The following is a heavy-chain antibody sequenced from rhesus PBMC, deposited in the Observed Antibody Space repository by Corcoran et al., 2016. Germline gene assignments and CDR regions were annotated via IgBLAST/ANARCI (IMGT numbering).Heavy chain of an antibody. D-gene: IGHD3-28*01. J-gene: IGHJ4*01. CDR1: GASISSYW. V-gene: IGHV4-80*01. CDR2: IDGNTGRT. Sequence: QMQLQESGPGPVKPSETLSLTCAVSGASISSYWWGWTRQSPGKGLEWIGEIDGNTGRTRYNPSLRSRVTGSRDASKNQVSLKLTSVTAADTAVYYCARARYHYDNDYGGQGVLVTVSS. CDR3: ARARYHYDNDY.